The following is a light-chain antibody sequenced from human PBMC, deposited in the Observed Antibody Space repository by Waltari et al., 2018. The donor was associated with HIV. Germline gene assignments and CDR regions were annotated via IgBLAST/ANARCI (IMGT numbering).Light chain of an antibody. CDR3: GTGDRGLSGAV. Sequence: QSVLPPPPSVSAAPGPKVTHSCSRTNSNLGHDYVSWYQNRPGAAPKLLIYDNNKRPSGIPDRFSGSKSGTSATLDITGRQTGDEADYYCGTGDRGLSGAVFGGGTRLTVL. J-gene: IGLJ2*01. V-gene: IGLV1-51*01. CDR1: NSNLGHDY. CDR2: DNN.